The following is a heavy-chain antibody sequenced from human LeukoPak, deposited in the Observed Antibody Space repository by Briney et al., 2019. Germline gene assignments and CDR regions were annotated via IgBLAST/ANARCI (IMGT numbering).Heavy chain of an antibody. CDR3: ARSGNYWYFDL. CDR2: SYNSGTT. J-gene: IGHJ2*01. V-gene: IGHV4-59*11. CDR1: GGSISSHQ. D-gene: IGHD2/OR15-2a*01. Sequence: SETLSLTCTVSGGSISSHQWSWIRQPPGKGLEWMGHSYNSGTTNYNPSLKSRVTISVDTSKKQFSLKLSSVTAADTAVYYCARSGNYWYFDLWGRGTLVTVSS.